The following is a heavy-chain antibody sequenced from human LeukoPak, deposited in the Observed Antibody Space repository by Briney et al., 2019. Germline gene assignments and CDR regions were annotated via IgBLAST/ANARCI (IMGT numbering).Heavy chain of an antibody. CDR2: IKQDGSEK. J-gene: IGHJ4*02. Sequence: PGGSLRLSCAASGFTFSSYWRSWVRQAPGKGLEWVANIKQDGSEKYYVDSVKGRFTISRDNAKNSLYLQMNSLRAEDTAVYYCHSQLGVGDYWGQGTLVTVSS. D-gene: IGHD2-15*01. V-gene: IGHV3-7*01. CDR1: GFTFSSYW. CDR3: HSQLGVGDY.